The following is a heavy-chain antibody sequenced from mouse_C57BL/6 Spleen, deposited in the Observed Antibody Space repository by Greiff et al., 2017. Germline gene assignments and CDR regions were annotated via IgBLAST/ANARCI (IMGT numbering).Heavy chain of an antibody. CDR1: GFTFSSYG. D-gene: IGHD1-1*01. CDR2: ISSGGSYT. J-gene: IGHJ4*01. CDR3: ARPYYGSNAMDY. V-gene: IGHV5-6*01. Sequence: DVQLVESGGDLVKPGGSLKLSCAASGFTFSSYGMSWVRQTPDKRLEWVATISSGGSYTYYPDSVKGRFTISRDNAKNTLYLQMSSLKSEDTAMYYCARPYYGSNAMDYWGQGTSVTVSS.